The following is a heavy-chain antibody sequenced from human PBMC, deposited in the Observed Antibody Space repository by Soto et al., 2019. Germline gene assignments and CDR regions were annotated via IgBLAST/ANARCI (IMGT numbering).Heavy chain of an antibody. D-gene: IGHD2-2*01. CDR3: AGGYCSSTSCYAYYMDV. CDR2: ITPSGGST. CDR1: GYTFTSYY. J-gene: IGHJ6*03. Sequence: QVQLVQSGAEVKKPGASVKVSCKASGYTFTSYYMHWVRQAPGQGLEWMGMITPSGGSTSYAQKLQGRVSMTRDTCTSTFYMELSSLRSEDTAVYSCAGGYCSSTSCYAYYMDVWGKGTTVTVSS. V-gene: IGHV1-46*04.